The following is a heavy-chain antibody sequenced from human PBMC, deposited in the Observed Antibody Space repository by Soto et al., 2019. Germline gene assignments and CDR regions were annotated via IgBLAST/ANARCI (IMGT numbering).Heavy chain of an antibody. Sequence: GGSLRLSCAASGFTFSSYGMHWVRQAPGKGLEWVAVISYDGSNKYYADSVKGRFTISRDNSKNTLYLQMNSLRAEDTAVYYCAKEGGYSGLTYYFDYWGQGTLVTVSS. J-gene: IGHJ4*02. CDR3: AKEGGYSGLTYYFDY. D-gene: IGHD1-26*01. CDR2: ISYDGSNK. V-gene: IGHV3-30*18. CDR1: GFTFSSYG.